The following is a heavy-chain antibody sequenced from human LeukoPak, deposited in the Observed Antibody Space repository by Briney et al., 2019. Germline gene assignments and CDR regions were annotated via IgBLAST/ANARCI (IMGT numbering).Heavy chain of an antibody. V-gene: IGHV3-30*18. Sequence: PGGSLRLSCAASGFSFSSYGMQWVRQAPGKGLEWVAVVSFDGNTKYYADSVKGRFTISRDNSKNTLDPQMNSLRAEDTALYYCAQEGTEYISTWYANWGQGTLVTVSS. J-gene: IGHJ4*02. CDR3: AQEGTEYISTWYAN. CDR2: VSFDGNTK. CDR1: GFSFSSYG. D-gene: IGHD6-13*01.